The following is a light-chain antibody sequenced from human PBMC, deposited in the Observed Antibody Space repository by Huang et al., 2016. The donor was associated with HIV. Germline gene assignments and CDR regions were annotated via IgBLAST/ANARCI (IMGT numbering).Light chain of an antibody. J-gene: IGKJ1*01. CDR1: KTVSNNF. CDR2: AAS. V-gene: IGKV3-20*01. CDR3: HQYGTSVGT. Sequence: EIVLTQSPGTLSLSPGERATLSSWASKTVSNNFFAWYQHKPGQAPRLLIYAASSRATGIPDRFSGSGSRRDFNLTISRLEPEDFAVYYCHQYGTSVGTFGPGTKVDVK.